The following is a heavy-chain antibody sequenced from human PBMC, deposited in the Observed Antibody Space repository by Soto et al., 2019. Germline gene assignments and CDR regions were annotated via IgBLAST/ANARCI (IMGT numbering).Heavy chain of an antibody. J-gene: IGHJ4*02. CDR2: IHFRGST. CDR3: ASFSSAIATRRGVFDY. V-gene: IGHV4-59*01. CDR1: GGSISSYY. Sequence: SETLSLTCTVSGGSISSYYWSWIRQPPGKGLEWIGYIHFRGSTNYNPSLKSRVTISIDTSKNQVSLKLSSVTAADTAVYYCASFSSAIATRRGVFDYWGQGTLVTVSS. D-gene: IGHD6-6*01.